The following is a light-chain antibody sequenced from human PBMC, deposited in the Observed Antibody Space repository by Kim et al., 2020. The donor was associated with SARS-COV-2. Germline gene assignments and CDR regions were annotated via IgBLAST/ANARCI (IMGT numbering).Light chain of an antibody. CDR3: QQYGSSPMYT. J-gene: IGKJ2*01. CDR2: GAS. Sequence: EIVLTQSPGTLSVSPGERATLSCRASQSVSSSYLAWYQQKPGQAPRLLIYGASSRATGIPDRFSGSGSGTDFTLTISRLEPEDFAVYYCQQYGSSPMYTFGQGTKLEI. V-gene: IGKV3-20*01. CDR1: QSVSSSY.